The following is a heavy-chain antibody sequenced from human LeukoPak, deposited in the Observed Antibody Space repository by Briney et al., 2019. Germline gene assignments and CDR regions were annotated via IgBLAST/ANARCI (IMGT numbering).Heavy chain of an antibody. CDR3: ARVLGDGYKPWEEGQYYYYYGMDV. D-gene: IGHD5-24*01. Sequence: ASVTVSCKASGYTFTGYYMHWVRQPPGQGLEWMGWINPNRGGTNYAQNFQGRATMTSDTSISTAYMELSRLRSDDTAVYYWARVLGDGYKPWEEGQYYYYYGMDVWGQGTTVTVSS. CDR2: INPNRGGT. V-gene: IGHV1-2*02. CDR1: GYTFTGYY. J-gene: IGHJ6*02.